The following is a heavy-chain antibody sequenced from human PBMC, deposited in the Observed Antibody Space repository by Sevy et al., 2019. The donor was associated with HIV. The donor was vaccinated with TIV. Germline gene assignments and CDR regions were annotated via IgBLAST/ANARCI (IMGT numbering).Heavy chain of an antibody. CDR3: ARRGYSYGTIDY. Sequence: SETLSLTCTVSGGSISSSSYYWGWIRQPPGKGLEWIGSIYYSGSTYYNPSLKSRVTISVDTSKNQFSLKLSPVTAADTAVYYCARRGYSYGTIDYWGQGTLVTVSS. CDR1: GGSISSSSYY. J-gene: IGHJ4*02. CDR2: IYYSGST. D-gene: IGHD5-18*01. V-gene: IGHV4-39*01.